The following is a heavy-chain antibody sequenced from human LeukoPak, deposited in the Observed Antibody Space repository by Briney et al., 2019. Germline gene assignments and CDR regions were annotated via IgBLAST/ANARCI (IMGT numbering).Heavy chain of an antibody. J-gene: IGHJ4*02. CDR2: IRYDGSKK. CDR3: AKRGYSYAPADY. Sequence: GGSLRLSCAASGFTFSSYGMHWVRQAPGKGLEWVALIRYDGSKKYYADSVKGRFTISRDNSKNTLYLQMNSLRAEDTAVYYCAKRGYSYAPADYWGQGTLVTVSS. D-gene: IGHD5-18*01. V-gene: IGHV3-30*02. CDR1: GFTFSSYG.